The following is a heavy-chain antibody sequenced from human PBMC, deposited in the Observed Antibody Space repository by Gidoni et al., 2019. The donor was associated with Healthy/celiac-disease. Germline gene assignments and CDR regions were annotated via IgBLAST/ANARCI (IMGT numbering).Heavy chain of an antibody. CDR2: IRSKAYGGTT. D-gene: IGHD6-13*01. V-gene: IGHV3-49*03. CDR1: GFTFGDYA. CDR3: TRDLEDSSSWYDYYYGMDV. J-gene: IGHJ6*02. Sequence: TASGFTFGDYAMSWFRQAPGKGLEWVGFIRSKAYGGTTEYAASVKGRFTISRDDSKSIAYLQMNSLKTEDTAVYYCTRDLEDSSSWYDYYYGMDVWGQGTTVTVSS.